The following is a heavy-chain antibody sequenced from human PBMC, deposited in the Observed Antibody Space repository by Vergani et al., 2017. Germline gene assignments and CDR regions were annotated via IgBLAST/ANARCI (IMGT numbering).Heavy chain of an antibody. V-gene: IGHV4-39*07. CDR2: IYYSGST. CDR3: AGRTYYGSGKGWFDP. CDR1: GGSISSSSYY. J-gene: IGHJ5*02. Sequence: QLQLQESGPGLVKPSETLSLTCTVSGGSISSSSYYWGWIRQPPGKGLEWIGSIYYSGSTYYNPSLKSRVTISVDTSKNQFSLKLSSVTAADTAVYYCAGRTYYGSGKGWFDPWGQGTLVTVAA. D-gene: IGHD3-10*01.